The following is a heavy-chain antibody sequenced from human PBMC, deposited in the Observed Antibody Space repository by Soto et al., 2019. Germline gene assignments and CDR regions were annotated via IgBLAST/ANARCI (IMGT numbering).Heavy chain of an antibody. D-gene: IGHD4-4*01. J-gene: IGHJ4*02. CDR2: INHSGST. V-gene: IGHV4-34*01. CDR1: GESFRGYY. CDR3: ARADSREFDS. Sequence: QVQLQQWGAGLLKPSETLSLTCVVYGESFRGYYWSWIRQPPGKGLEWIGEINHSGSTNYNPSLKSRVIISVDTAKNQFSLKLRSVTAADTAVYYCARADSREFDSWGQGTLVTVSS.